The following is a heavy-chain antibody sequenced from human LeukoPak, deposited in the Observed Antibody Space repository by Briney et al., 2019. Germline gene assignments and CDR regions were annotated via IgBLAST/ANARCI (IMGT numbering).Heavy chain of an antibody. J-gene: IGHJ4*02. CDR3: AKRVGGVNNFDY. D-gene: IGHD3-16*01. CDR1: GFTFSSYA. Sequence: GGSLRLSCAASGFTFSSYAMNWVRQAPGKGLEWVSVISGSGGTAYYADSVKGRFTISRDNSKNMLYLQMNSLRAEDTAVYYCAKRVGGVNNFDYWGQGTLVTVSS. CDR2: ISGSGGTA. V-gene: IGHV3-23*01.